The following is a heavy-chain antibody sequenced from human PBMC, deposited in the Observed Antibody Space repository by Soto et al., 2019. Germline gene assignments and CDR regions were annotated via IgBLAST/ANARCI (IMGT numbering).Heavy chain of an antibody. CDR2: FYYTGNT. CDR1: GDSISSGPYY. V-gene: IGHV4-39*01. CDR3: ARQKPPGGGYYVFEN. D-gene: IGHD1-26*01. Sequence: SETLSLTCTVSGDSISSGPYYWGWIRQPPGKGLEWIGSFYYTGNTYYNPSLKSRVSISVGASKSQFSLKLSSVTAADTAIYYCARQKPPGGGYYVFENWGQGTLVPVSS. J-gene: IGHJ4*02.